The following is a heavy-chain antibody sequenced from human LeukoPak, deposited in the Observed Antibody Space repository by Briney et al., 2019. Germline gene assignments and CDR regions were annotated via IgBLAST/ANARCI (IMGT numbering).Heavy chain of an antibody. CDR2: INPNSGGT. CDR1: GYTFTNYY. V-gene: IGHV1-2*02. D-gene: IGHD2-2*01. Sequence: ASVKVSCKTSGYTFTNYYMHWVRQAPGQGLEWMAWINPNSGGTNYAQSFQGRVSMTRDTSINTAYMELIRLRSDDTAVYYCARVGSLYCTSTSCFDYWGQGTLVTVSS. J-gene: IGHJ4*02. CDR3: ARVGSLYCTSTSCFDY.